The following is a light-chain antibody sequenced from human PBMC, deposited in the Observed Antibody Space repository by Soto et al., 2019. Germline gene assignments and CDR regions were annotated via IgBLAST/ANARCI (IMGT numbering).Light chain of an antibody. CDR1: QSVDSNY. J-gene: IGKJ2*01. V-gene: IGKV3-20*01. CDR3: QHFDTSSYT. Sequence: EIVLTQSPGILSLSPGERATLSCRASQSVDSNYLAWYHQKPGQPPRLLIYAASNRATGIPDRFSGTGSGTDFTLTISMLEPGDFAVYYCQHFDTSSYTFGQGTKLEI. CDR2: AAS.